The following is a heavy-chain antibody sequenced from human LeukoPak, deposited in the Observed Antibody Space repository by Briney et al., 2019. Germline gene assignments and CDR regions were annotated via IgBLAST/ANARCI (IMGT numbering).Heavy chain of an antibody. J-gene: IGHJ4*02. Sequence: SETLSLTCTVSGGSITTYYWSWIRQPAGKGLEWIGRVSTSGRTNYNPSLKSRLTMSADTSKKQFSLILNSVTAADTAVYYCARAIWGSYRQRYYFDYWGQGTLVTVSS. V-gene: IGHV4-4*07. CDR3: ARAIWGSYRQRYYFDY. D-gene: IGHD3-16*02. CDR2: VSTSGRT. CDR1: GGSITTYY.